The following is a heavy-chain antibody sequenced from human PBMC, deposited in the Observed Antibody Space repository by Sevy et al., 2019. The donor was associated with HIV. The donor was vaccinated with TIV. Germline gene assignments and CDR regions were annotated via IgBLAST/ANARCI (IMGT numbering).Heavy chain of an antibody. J-gene: IGHJ6*02. V-gene: IGHV3-21*01. D-gene: IGHD2-15*01. CDR3: ARVVVYCSGGSCFPGYYYGMDV. CDR2: ISSSSRYI. CDR1: GFTFSNYN. Sequence: GGSLRLSCAASGFTFSNYNMNWVRQAPGKGLEWVSSISSSSRYIYYADSMKGRFTISRDNATNSLYLQMNSLRAEDTAVYYCARVVVYCSGGSCFPGYYYGMDVWGQGTTVTVSS.